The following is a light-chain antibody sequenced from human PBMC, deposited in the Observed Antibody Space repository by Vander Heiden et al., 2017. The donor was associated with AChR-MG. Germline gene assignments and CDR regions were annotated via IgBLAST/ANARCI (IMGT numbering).Light chain of an antibody. J-gene: IGLJ3*02. Sequence: QSALTQPASVSGSPGQSVAISCTGTSNDVGGYNYVSWYQHHPGNAPKVIIFDVRMRPSGVSNRFSGSKSGNTASLTISGLQAEDEADYYCSSYTGSSTWVFGGGTKVTVL. CDR2: DVR. V-gene: IGLV2-14*03. CDR3: SSYTGSSTWV. CDR1: SNDVGGYNY.